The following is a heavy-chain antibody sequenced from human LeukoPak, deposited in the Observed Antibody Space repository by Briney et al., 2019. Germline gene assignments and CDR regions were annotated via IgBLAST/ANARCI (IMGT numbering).Heavy chain of an antibody. J-gene: IGHJ6*03. CDR2: IGSTTNSI. CDR3: ARDEYSGLYYYMDV. V-gene: IGHV3-48*03. CDR1: GFSFSSYE. D-gene: IGHD5-12*01. Sequence: PGGSLRLSWAASGFSFSSYEMNWVRQAPGKGLEWVSYIGSTTNSIYYADSVKGRFTISRDNAKKSLHLQMNSLRAEDTAVYYCARDEYSGLYYYMDVWGKGTTVTVSS.